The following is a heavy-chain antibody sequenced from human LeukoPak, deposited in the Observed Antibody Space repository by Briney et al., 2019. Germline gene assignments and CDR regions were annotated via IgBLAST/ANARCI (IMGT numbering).Heavy chain of an antibody. CDR3: ARGGYFDY. J-gene: IGHJ4*02. V-gene: IGHV4-4*07. CDR2: IYSSGST. CDR1: GESINSFY. Sequence: SETLSLTCTVSGESINSFYWSWIRQPAGKGLEWIGRIYSSGSTNYSPSLKSRVTISVDTSKNQFSLKLSSVTAADTAVYYCARGGYFDYWGQGTLVTVSS.